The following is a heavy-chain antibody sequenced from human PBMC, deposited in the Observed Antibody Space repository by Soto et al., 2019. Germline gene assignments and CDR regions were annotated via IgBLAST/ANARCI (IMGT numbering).Heavy chain of an antibody. D-gene: IGHD7-27*01. CDR1: GGSFSGYY. Sequence: SETLSLTCAVYGGSFSGYYWSWIRQPPGKRLEWIGEINHSGSTNYNPSLKSRVTISVDTSKNQFSLKLSSVTAADTAVYYCVRGPYHWGYGAFDFWGQGTMVTGSS. J-gene: IGHJ3*01. V-gene: IGHV4-34*01. CDR3: VRGPYHWGYGAFDF. CDR2: INHSGST.